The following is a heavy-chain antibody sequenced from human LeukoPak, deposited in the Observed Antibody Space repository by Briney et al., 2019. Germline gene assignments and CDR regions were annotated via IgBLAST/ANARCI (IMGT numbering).Heavy chain of an antibody. CDR1: GFTFGSYA. V-gene: IGHV3-23*01. CDR3: AKPAPYDYGDFLNWFDP. CDR2: ISGSGGST. Sequence: PGGSLRLSCAASGFTFGSYAMSWVRQAPGKGLEWVSGISGSGGSTYYADSVKGRFTISRDNSKNTLYLQMNSLRAEDTAVYYCAKPAPYDYGDFLNWFDPWGQGTLVTVSS. J-gene: IGHJ5*02. D-gene: IGHD4-17*01.